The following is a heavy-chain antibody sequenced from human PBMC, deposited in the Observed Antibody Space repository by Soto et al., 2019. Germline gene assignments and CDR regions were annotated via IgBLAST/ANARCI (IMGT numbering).Heavy chain of an antibody. D-gene: IGHD1-7*01. J-gene: IGHJ4*02. Sequence: PGGSLRLSCAASGFTFSSYGMHWVRQAPGKGLEWVAVISYDGSNKYYADSVKGRLTISRDNSKNTLYLQMNSLRTEDTAVYYCAKDRYKWNYEDYFDYWGQGTLVTVSS. CDR1: GFTFSSYG. V-gene: IGHV3-30*18. CDR3: AKDRYKWNYEDYFDY. CDR2: ISYDGSNK.